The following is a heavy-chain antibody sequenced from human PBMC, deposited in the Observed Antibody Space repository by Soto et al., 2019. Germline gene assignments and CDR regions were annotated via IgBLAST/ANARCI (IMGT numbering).Heavy chain of an antibody. J-gene: IGHJ4*02. CDR2: IYYSGST. CDR3: ARRAPTVTTLDFDY. D-gene: IGHD4-17*01. CDR1: GGSISSSSYY. V-gene: IGHV4-39*01. Sequence: QLQLQESGPGLVKPSETLSLTCTVSGGSISSSSYYWGWIRQPPGKGLEWIGSIYYSGSTYYNPSLKSRVTISVDTSKNQFSLKLSSVTAADTAVYYCARRAPTVTTLDFDYWGQGTLVTVSS.